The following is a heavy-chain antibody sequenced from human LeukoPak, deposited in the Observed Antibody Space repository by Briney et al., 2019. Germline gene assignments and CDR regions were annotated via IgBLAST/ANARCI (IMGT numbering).Heavy chain of an antibody. CDR1: GGSISSSSYY. CDR3: ARGVAKRGLRFLEWFPAKNWFDS. J-gene: IGHJ5*01. V-gene: IGHV4-39*07. D-gene: IGHD3-3*01. Sequence: SETLSLTCTVSGGSISSSSYYWGWIRQPPGKGLEWIGSSYYSGSTYYNPSLKSRVTISVDASKNQFSLKLSSVTAADTAVYYCARGVAKRGLRFLEWFPAKNWFDSWGQGTLVTVSS. CDR2: SYYSGST.